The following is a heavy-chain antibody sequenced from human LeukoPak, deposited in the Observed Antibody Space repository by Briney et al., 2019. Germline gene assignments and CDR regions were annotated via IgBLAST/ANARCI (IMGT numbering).Heavy chain of an antibody. Sequence: GASVKVSCKASGYTFTGYYMHWVRQAPGQGLEWMGWISPNSGGTNYAQKFQGRVTMTRDTSISTAYMELSRLRSDDTAVYYCARAVLRYFDWLSPNDYWGQGTLVTVSS. D-gene: IGHD3-9*01. CDR3: ARAVLRYFDWLSPNDY. J-gene: IGHJ4*02. V-gene: IGHV1-2*02. CDR2: ISPNSGGT. CDR1: GYTFTGYY.